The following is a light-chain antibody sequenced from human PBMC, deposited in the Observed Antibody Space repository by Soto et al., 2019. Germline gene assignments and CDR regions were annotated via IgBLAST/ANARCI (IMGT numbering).Light chain of an antibody. CDR2: DTS. Sequence: EIELTQSPGPLSLSPGERATLSCRASQSVTSNYLAWYQQKPGQAPGLLIYDTSTRASGVPDRFSGSGSGTEFTLTISRLELEDFAVYYCQQYGSSPQTFGQGTKVDIK. J-gene: IGKJ1*01. CDR3: QQYGSSPQT. V-gene: IGKV3-20*01. CDR1: QSVTSNY.